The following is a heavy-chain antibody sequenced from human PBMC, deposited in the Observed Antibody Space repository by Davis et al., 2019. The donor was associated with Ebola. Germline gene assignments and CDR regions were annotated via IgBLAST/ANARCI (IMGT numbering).Heavy chain of an antibody. J-gene: IGHJ4*02. V-gene: IGHV4-59*11. D-gene: IGHD3-16*01. CDR1: GVSISRHY. CDR2: IYYTGSA. CDR3: SECGGAV. Sequence: PSETLSLTCTVSGVSISRHYLSWIRPPPGKRLEWIGSIYYTGSAYYNSSLTSRVTISVDTSKNQFSLKLSSVTDADTAMYYWSECGGAVWGQGTLVTVSS.